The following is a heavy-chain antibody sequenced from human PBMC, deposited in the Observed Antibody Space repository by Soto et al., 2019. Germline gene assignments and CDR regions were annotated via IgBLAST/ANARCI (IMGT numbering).Heavy chain of an antibody. D-gene: IGHD6-19*01. J-gene: IGHJ3*02. Sequence: VESGGGLVQPGGSLRLSCTASGFSISDKYMDWVRQAPGKGLEWVGRMRPKSNSYTTEYAASVKGRFSISRDDSNNSLYLQMSSLKTEDTAVYYCGRLGGWTKGVDGFDIWGQGTMVTVSS. V-gene: IGHV3-72*01. CDR1: GFSISDKY. CDR3: GRLGGWTKGVDGFDI. CDR2: MRPKSNSYTT.